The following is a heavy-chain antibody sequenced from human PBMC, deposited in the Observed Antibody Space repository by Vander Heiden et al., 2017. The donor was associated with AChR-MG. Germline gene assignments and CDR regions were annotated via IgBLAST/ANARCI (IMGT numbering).Heavy chain of an antibody. CDR3: AKNRDTYYYDSSGYSLDY. V-gene: IGHV3-30*18. CDR1: GFTLGSYG. Sequence: QVQLVESGGGVVQPGRSLRLSCAASGFTLGSYGMHWVRQAPGKGLEWVGVISYDGSNEYYADSVKGRFTISRDNSKNTLYLQMNSLRAEDTAVYYCAKNRDTYYYDSSGYSLDYWGQGTLVTVSS. D-gene: IGHD3-22*01. J-gene: IGHJ4*02. CDR2: ISYDGSNE.